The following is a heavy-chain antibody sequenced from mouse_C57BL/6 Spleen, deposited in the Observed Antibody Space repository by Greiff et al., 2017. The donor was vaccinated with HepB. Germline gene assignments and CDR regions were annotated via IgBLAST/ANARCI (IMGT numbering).Heavy chain of an antibody. CDR2: ISYDGSN. D-gene: IGHD2-4*01. CDR3: AREGDYDGRFWYFDV. V-gene: IGHV3-6*01. J-gene: IGHJ1*03. Sequence: EVKLVESGPGLVKPSQSLSLTCSVTGYSITSGYYWNWIRQFPGNKLEWMGYISYDGSNNYNPSLKNRISITRDTSKNQFFLKLNSVTTEDTATYYCAREGDYDGRFWYFDVWGTGTTVTVSS. CDR1: GYSITSGYY.